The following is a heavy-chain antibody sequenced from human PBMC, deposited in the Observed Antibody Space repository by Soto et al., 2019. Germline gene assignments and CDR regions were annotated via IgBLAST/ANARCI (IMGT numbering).Heavy chain of an antibody. J-gene: IGHJ4*02. CDR3: ARTMQEMATMPHFDY. D-gene: IGHD5-12*01. V-gene: IGHV4-59*08. CDR1: GGSISSYY. Sequence: TXXTLSLTFTVSGGSISSYYWSWIPQPPGKGLEWIGYIYYSGSTNYNPSLKSRVTISVDTSKNQFSLKLSSVTAQDTAVYYCARTMQEMATMPHFDYWGQGTLVTVSS. CDR2: IYYSGST.